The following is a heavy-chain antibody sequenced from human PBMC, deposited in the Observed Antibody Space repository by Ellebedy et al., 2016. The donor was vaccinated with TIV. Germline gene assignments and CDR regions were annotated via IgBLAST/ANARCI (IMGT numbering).Heavy chain of an antibody. Sequence: GGSLRLSXAVSGFTFGSYSMNWVRKAAGKGLEWVSSISSSSSYIYYADSVKGRFTISRDNAKNSLYLQMNSLRAEDTAVYYCARAPRGTVTTWIDYWGQGTLVTVSS. CDR3: ARAPRGTVTTWIDY. D-gene: IGHD4-17*01. CDR1: GFTFGSYS. V-gene: IGHV3-21*01. J-gene: IGHJ4*02. CDR2: ISSSSSYI.